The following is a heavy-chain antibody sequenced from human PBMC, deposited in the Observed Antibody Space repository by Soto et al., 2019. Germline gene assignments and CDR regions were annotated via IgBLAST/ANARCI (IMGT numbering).Heavy chain of an antibody. CDR2: IIPILGIA. CDR1: GGTFSSYT. Sequence: QGQLVQSGAEVKKPGSSVKVSCKASGGTFSSYTISWVRQAPGQGLEWMGRIIPILGIANSEQKFQGRVPITADTSTSTAYMELRSLRSEDTAVYYCASTSGYDYSDYYMDVWGKGPTVTVAS. J-gene: IGHJ6*03. V-gene: IGHV1-69*02. D-gene: IGHD5-12*01. CDR3: ASTSGYDYSDYYMDV.